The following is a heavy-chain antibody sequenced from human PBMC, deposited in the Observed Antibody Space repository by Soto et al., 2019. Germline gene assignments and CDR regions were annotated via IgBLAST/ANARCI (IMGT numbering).Heavy chain of an antibody. CDR3: ARGGDRTYYDILTGPNWFDP. V-gene: IGHV5-51*01. Sequence: GESLKISCKGSGYSFTSYWIGWVRQMPGKGLEWMGIIYPGDSDTRYSPSFQGQVTISADKSISTAYLQWSSLKASDTAMYYCARGGDRTYYDILTGPNWFDPWGQVTLVTVSS. CDR1: GYSFTSYW. D-gene: IGHD3-9*01. J-gene: IGHJ5*02. CDR2: IYPGDSDT.